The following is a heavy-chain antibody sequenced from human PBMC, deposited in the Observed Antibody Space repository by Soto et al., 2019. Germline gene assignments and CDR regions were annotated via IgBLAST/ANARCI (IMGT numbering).Heavy chain of an antibody. V-gene: IGHV2-26*04. J-gene: IGHJ5*02. Sequence: QVTVKESGPVLVKPTETLTLTCTVSGFSLSNAGLGVSWIRQPPGKALEWLAHIFSNDEKSYSTSLKSRLTISTDTSKSQVVLTMTHMDPVDTATYYCASTYSTSWYWVDPLGQGTLVTVSS. CDR3: ASTYSTSWYWVDP. CDR1: GFSLSNAGLG. D-gene: IGHD6-13*01. CDR2: IFSNDEK.